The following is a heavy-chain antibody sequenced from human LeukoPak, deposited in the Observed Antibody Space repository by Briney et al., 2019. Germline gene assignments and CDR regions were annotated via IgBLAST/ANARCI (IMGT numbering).Heavy chain of an antibody. V-gene: IGHV4-39*07. Sequence: PSETLSLACTVSGGSIYSTTFYWGWIRQPPGKGLEWIGSIYYSGSTYYNPSLKSRVTISVDTSKNQFSLKLSSVTAADTAVYYCARNSNYGWFDPWGQGTLVTVSS. CDR3: ARNSNYGWFDP. CDR1: GGSIYSTTFY. J-gene: IGHJ5*02. D-gene: IGHD4-11*01. CDR2: IYYSGST.